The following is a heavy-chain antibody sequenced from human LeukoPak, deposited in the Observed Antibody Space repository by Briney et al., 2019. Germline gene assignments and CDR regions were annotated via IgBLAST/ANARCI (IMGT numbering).Heavy chain of an antibody. V-gene: IGHV1-8*01. CDR3: ARGWDFDSGGRPTAYVY. D-gene: IGHD3-22*01. J-gene: IGHJ4*02. CDR2: MNPNSGNT. CDR1: GYAFTSYD. Sequence: GASVKVSCKASGYAFTSYDINRVRQATGQGLEWMGWMNPNSGNTGYAQKFQGRVTMTRNTSISTAYMELSSLRSEDTAVYYCARGWDFDSGGRPTAYVYWGQGTLVTVSS.